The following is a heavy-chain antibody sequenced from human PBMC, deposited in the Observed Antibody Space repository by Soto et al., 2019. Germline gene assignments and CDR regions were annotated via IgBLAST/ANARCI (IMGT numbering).Heavy chain of an antibody. CDR2: ISSSGDII. V-gene: IGHV3-11*01. CDR3: ARDGDYYDSSGYFLRDAFDI. J-gene: IGHJ3*02. D-gene: IGHD3-22*01. Sequence: QVQVVESGGGLVKPGGSLRLSCAASGFTFSDYYMSWIRQAPGKGLEWISYISSSGDIIDYADSVKGRFTISRDNAKNSLYLQMDSLRAEDTAVYYCARDGDYYDSSGYFLRDAFDIWGQGTMVTVSS. CDR1: GFTFSDYY.